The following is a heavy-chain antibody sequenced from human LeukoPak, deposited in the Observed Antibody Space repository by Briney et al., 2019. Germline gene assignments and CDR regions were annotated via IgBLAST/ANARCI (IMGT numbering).Heavy chain of an antibody. CDR2: IKQDGSEK. V-gene: IGHV3-7*04. Sequence: GVSLRLSCAASGFTFTSSWMTWVRQAPGKGLEWVASIKQDGSEKYYVDSVRGRFTISRDNAKNSLYLQMESLRVEDTAVYYCARDRGLGWFDPWGQGTLVTVSS. CDR1: GFTFTSSW. CDR3: ARDRGLGWFDP. J-gene: IGHJ5*02.